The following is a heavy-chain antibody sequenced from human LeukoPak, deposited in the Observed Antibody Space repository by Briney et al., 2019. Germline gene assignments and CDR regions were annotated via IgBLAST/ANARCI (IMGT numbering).Heavy chain of an antibody. J-gene: IGHJ6*03. CDR2: ISAYNGNT. V-gene: IGHV1-18*01. D-gene: IGHD2-2*01. Sequence: GASVKVSCKASGGTFSSYAISWVRQAPGQGLEWMGWISAYNGNTNYAQKLQGRVTMTTDTSTSTAYMELRSLRSDDTAVYYCARNRPIVVVPAAIGYYYYYYMDVWGKGTTVTVSS. CDR3: ARNRPIVVVPAAIGYYYYYYMDV. CDR1: GGTFSSYA.